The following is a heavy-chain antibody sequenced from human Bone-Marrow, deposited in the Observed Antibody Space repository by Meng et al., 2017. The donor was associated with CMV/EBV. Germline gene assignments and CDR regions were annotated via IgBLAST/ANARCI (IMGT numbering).Heavy chain of an antibody. D-gene: IGHD2-2*01. CDR1: GGSFSGYY. J-gene: IGHJ5*02. CDR2: INHSGST. CDR3: ARGLKDIVVVPAASRGWFDP. V-gene: IGHV4-34*01. Sequence: SQTLSLICAVHGGSFSGYYWSWIRQPPGKGREWSGEINHSGSTNYNPSLKSRVTTSVDTSKNQFSLKLSSVTAADTAVYYCARGLKDIVVVPAASRGWFDPWGQGTLVTVSS.